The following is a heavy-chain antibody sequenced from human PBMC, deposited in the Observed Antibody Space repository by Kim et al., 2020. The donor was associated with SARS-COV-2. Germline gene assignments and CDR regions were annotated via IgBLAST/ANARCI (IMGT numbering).Heavy chain of an antibody. CDR2: ISGSGGST. CDR1: GFTFSSYA. V-gene: IGHV3-23*01. Sequence: GGSLRLSCAASGFTFSSYAMSWVRQAPGKGLEWVSAISGSGGSTYYADSVKGRFTISRDNSKNTLYLQMNSLRAEDTAVYYCAKYRVKSYSSGWYTGGYYYYGMDVWGQGTTVTVSS. CDR3: AKYRVKSYSSGWYTGGYYYYGMDV. J-gene: IGHJ6*02. D-gene: IGHD6-19*01.